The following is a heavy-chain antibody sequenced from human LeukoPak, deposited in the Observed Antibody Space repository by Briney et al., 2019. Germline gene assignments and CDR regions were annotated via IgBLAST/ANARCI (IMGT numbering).Heavy chain of an antibody. CDR2: MNTNSGNT. Sequence: ASVKVSCKATGYTFTSYDINWVRQATGQGLEWMGWMNTNSGNTGYAQKFQGRVTMTRNTSISTAYMELSSLRSEDTAVYYCARASYYGSEIDSWGQGTLVTVSS. CDR3: ARASYYGSEIDS. D-gene: IGHD3-10*01. J-gene: IGHJ4*02. V-gene: IGHV1-8*01. CDR1: GYTFTSYD.